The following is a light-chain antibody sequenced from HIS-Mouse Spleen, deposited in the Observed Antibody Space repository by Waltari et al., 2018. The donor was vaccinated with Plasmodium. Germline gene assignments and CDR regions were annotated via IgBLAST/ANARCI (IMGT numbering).Light chain of an antibody. Sequence: DIQMTQSPSSLSASVGDRVTITCRASQTMSSYLNWYQQKPGKAPKLLIYAASSLQSGVPSRFSGSGSGTDFTLTISSLQPEDFATYYCQQSYSTWTFGQGTKVESK. CDR3: QQSYSTWT. CDR1: QTMSSY. V-gene: IGKV1-39*01. CDR2: AAS. J-gene: IGKJ1*01.